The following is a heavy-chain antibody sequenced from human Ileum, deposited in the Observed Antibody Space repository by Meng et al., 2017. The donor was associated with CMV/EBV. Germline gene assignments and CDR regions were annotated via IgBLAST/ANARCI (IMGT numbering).Heavy chain of an antibody. CDR1: GFSLITSEVG. D-gene: IGHD6-19*01. CDR2: IYWDDDN. J-gene: IGHJ4*02. CDR3: AHGRGWLTDY. Sequence: QITLKESVPALAQPTQTRTLTCTFSGFSLITSEVGVHWIRQPPGKALEWLALIYWDDDNRFSPSLKNRLTITKDTSKNQVVLRMTNMDPTDTATYYCAHGRGWLTDYWGQGTLVTVSS. V-gene: IGHV2-5*02.